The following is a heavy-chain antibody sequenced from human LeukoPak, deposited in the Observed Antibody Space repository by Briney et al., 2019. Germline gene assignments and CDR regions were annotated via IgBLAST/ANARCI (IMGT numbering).Heavy chain of an antibody. CDR2: VSGSGGRT. CDR1: GFTFTSYA. CDR3: ANQPGLYDNGWSTTYHFFGLDV. D-gene: IGHD6-19*01. Sequence: PGGSLRFSCAASGFTFTSYARSWVRQAPGKGLEWVSAVSGSGGRTYYTSSVQGRFTISRDNSKDTLYLEMNSLRAGDTAVYYCANQPGLYDNGWSTTYHFFGLDVWGQGTTVIVSS. V-gene: IGHV3-23*01. J-gene: IGHJ6*02.